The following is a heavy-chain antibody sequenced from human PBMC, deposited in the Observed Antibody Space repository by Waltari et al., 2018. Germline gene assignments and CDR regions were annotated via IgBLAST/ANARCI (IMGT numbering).Heavy chain of an antibody. Sequence: EVQLVESGGGFVQPGGSMRLSCSASGFSVRHYGRPWVRQGPGKGLEWGSRINRDGSSTSYADSVQGRFTISRDKAKNTLYLQMKSLRVEDTAVYYCLRGVNGGGDYWGQGTLVTVSS. D-gene: IGHD4-17*01. J-gene: IGHJ4*02. V-gene: IGHV3-74*01. CDR1: GFSVRHYG. CDR2: INRDGSST. CDR3: LRGVNGGGDY.